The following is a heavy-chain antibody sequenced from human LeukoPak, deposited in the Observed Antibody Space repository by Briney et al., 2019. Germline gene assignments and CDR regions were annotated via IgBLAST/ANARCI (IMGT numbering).Heavy chain of an antibody. CDR2: IYHSGST. J-gene: IGHJ3*02. D-gene: IGHD2-2*01. CDR1: GYSISSGYY. CDR3: AREGHQRAFDI. V-gene: IGHV4-38-2*02. Sequence: SETLSLTCTVSGYSISSGYYWGWIRQPPGKGLEWIGSIYHSGSTYYNPSLKSRVTISVDTSKNQFSLKLSSVTAADTAVYYCAREGHQRAFDIWGQGTMVTVSS.